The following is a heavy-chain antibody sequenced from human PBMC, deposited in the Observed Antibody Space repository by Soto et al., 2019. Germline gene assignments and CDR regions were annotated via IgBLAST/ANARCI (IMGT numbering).Heavy chain of an antibody. V-gene: IGHV4-4*02. CDR2: IYHNERT. CDR1: GASISSSQW. J-gene: IGHJ6*02. Sequence: QVQLQESGPGLVKPSGTLSLTCAVSGASISSSQWWSWVRQPPGKGLEWIGEIYHNERTNYNPSLKSRLTMSLDKSKNQVSLKLSSVTAADTATYYCGRTKDYFYGVDVWGQGTTVTVSS. CDR3: GRTKDYFYGVDV.